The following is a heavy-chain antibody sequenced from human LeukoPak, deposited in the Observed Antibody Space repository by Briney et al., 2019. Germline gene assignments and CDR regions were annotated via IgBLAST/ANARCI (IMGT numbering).Heavy chain of an antibody. D-gene: IGHD6-19*01. CDR1: GFTVSSNY. J-gene: IGHJ4*02. CDR3: ARGWYSSGWYEYYFDY. V-gene: IGHV3-53*01. Sequence: PGGSLRLSCAASGFTVSSNYMSWVRQAPGKGLEWVSVIYSGGSTYYADSVKGRFTISRDNSKNTLYLQMNSLRDEDTAVYYCARGWYSSGWYEYYFDYWGQGTLVTVSS. CDR2: IYSGGST.